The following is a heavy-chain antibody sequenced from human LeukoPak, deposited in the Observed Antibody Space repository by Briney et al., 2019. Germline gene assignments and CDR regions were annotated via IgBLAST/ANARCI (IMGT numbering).Heavy chain of an antibody. V-gene: IGHV4-39*01. J-gene: IGHJ4*02. D-gene: IGHD1-26*01. CDR2: ISYSGST. CDR1: GGSISSSNYY. CDR3: ARHLYAVGLAY. Sequence: SETLSLTCTVSGGSISSSNYYWGWIRQPPGKGLEWIGSISYSGSTYYNPSLQSRVSISSDTSKNQFSLKLNSVTAADTAVYYCARHLYAVGLAYWGQGTLVTVSS.